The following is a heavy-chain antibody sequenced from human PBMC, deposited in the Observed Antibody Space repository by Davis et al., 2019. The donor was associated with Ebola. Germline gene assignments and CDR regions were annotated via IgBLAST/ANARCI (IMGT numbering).Heavy chain of an antibody. CDR3: ARLSGDYRAYNWFDP. CDR2: IYYSGST. CDR1: GGSISSSSYY. J-gene: IGHJ5*02. V-gene: IGHV4-61*01. Sequence: SETLSLTCTVSGGSISSSSYYWSWIRQPPGKGLEWIGYIYYSGSTNYNPSLKSRVTISVDTSKNQFSLKLSSVTAADTAVYYCARLSGDYRAYNWFDPWGQGTLVTVSS. D-gene: IGHD5-12*01.